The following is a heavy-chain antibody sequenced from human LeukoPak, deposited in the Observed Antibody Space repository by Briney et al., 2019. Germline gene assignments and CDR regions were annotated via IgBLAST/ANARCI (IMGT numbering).Heavy chain of an antibody. CDR1: GYTFTGYY. CDR3: ARDLRSSSWYFY. J-gene: IGHJ4*02. V-gene: IGHV1-2*02. D-gene: IGHD6-13*01. Sequence: ASVKVSCKASGYTFTGYYMHWVRQAPGQGLEWMGWINPNSGGTNYAQKFQGRVTMTRDTSISTAYMEPSRLRSDDTAVYYCARDLRSSSWYFYWGQGTLVTVSS. CDR2: INPNSGGT.